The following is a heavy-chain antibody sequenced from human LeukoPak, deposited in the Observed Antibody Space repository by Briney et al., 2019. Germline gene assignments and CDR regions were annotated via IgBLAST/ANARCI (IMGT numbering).Heavy chain of an antibody. CDR1: GGSFSGYY. D-gene: IGHD3-22*01. CDR3: ARGRTVDGSGYIDY. V-gene: IGHV4-34*01. Sequence: SETLSLTCAVYGGSFSGYYWSWIRQPPGQGLEWIGEINHSGSTNYNPSLKSRVTISVDTSKNQFSLKLSSVTAADTAVYYCARGRTVDGSGYIDYWGQGTLVTVSS. CDR2: INHSGST. J-gene: IGHJ4*02.